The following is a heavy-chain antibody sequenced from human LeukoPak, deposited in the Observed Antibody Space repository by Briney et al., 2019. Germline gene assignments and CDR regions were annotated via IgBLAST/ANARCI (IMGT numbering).Heavy chain of an antibody. CDR2: IIPLFGTA. CDR1: GGTLSSYA. V-gene: IGHV1-69*13. Sequence: GASVKVSCKASGGTLSSYAISWVRQAPGQGLEWMGGIIPLFGTANYAQKFQGRVTITADESTSTAYMELSSLRSEDTAVYYCARARLHLPWFDPWGQGTLVTVSS. CDR3: ARARLHLPWFDP. J-gene: IGHJ5*02.